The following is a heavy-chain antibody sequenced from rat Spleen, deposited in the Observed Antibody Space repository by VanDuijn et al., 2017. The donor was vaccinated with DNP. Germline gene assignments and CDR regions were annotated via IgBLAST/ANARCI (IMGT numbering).Heavy chain of an antibody. J-gene: IGHJ2*01. CDR3: ARWTRYFDG. CDR1: GYSITSNY. Sequence: EVQLLESGPGLVKPSQSLSLTCSVTGYSITSNYWGWIRKFPGNKMEWIGHISYSGSPRYNPSLISRISITRDTSKNQFFLHLNSVTTEDTATYFCARWTRYFDGWGQGVMVTVSS. V-gene: IGHV3-1*01. D-gene: IGHD1-4*01. CDR2: ISYSGSP.